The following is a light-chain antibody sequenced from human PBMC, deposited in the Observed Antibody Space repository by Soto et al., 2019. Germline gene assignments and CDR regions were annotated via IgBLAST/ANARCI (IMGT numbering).Light chain of an antibody. CDR3: QSYDSSLSAWV. J-gene: IGLJ3*02. CDR1: SSNIGAGYD. Sequence: QSVLTQPPSVSGAPGQRVTISCIGSSSNIGAGYDVHWYHHLPGTAPKLLIYDNTNRPSGVHDRFSGSKSGTSASLAITGLQAEDEADYYCQSYDSSLSAWVFGGGTKVTVL. CDR2: DNT. V-gene: IGLV1-40*01.